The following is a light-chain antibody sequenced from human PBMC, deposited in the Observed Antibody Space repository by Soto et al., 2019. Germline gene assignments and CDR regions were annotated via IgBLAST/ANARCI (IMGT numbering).Light chain of an antibody. CDR3: ASWDDRLGAVI. CDR2: DVI. J-gene: IGLJ2*01. V-gene: IGLV2-14*03. Sequence: QSVLTQPASVSGSPGQSITISCSGTNTDVGAYDYVSWYQQHPGKAPKLILYDVINRPSGVSDRFSGSKSGNTASLTISGLQAEDEAEYYCASWDDRLGAVIFGGGTK. CDR1: NTDVGAYDY.